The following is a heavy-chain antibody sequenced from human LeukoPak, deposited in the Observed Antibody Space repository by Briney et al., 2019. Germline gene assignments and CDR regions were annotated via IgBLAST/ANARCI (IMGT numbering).Heavy chain of an antibody. D-gene: IGHD1-7*01. V-gene: IGHV3-30-3*01. CDR3: ARALGTSYYYGMDV. CDR2: ISYDGSNK. Sequence: GRSLRLSCAASGFTFSSYAMHWVRQAPGKGLEWVAVISYDGSNKYYADSVKGRFTISRDNSKNTLYLQMNSLRADDTAVYYCARALGTSYYYGMDVWGQGTAVTVSS. CDR1: GFTFSSYA. J-gene: IGHJ6*02.